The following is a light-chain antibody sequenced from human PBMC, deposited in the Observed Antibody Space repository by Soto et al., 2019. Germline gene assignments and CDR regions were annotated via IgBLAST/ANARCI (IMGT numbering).Light chain of an antibody. CDR2: DNN. Sequence: QSVLTQPPSVSAAPGQKVTISCSGRSSSIGNNFVSWYQHVPGTAPKVLIFDNNKRPSGIPDRFSGSKSGTSATLGITGLQTEDEDDYYCASWDSSPGEYVFGTGTKLTVL. CDR3: ASWDSSPGEYV. CDR1: SSSIGNNF. V-gene: IGLV1-51*01. J-gene: IGLJ1*01.